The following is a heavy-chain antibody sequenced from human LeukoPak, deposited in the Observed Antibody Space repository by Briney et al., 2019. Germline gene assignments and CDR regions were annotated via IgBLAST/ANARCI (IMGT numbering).Heavy chain of an antibody. CDR2: IWYDGSKT. CDR3: VRLSTFKVGSTAYDAFDL. D-gene: IGHD1-26*01. J-gene: IGHJ3*01. CDR1: GFTFSRHG. V-gene: IGHV3-33*01. Sequence: GGSLRLSCGASGFTFSRHGTHWVRQAPGKGLEWVAVIWYDGSKTYYADSVKGRFTISRDNSKNTLYLQMNSLSAEDTAVYYCVRLSTFKVGSTAYDAFDLWGQGTMVTVSS.